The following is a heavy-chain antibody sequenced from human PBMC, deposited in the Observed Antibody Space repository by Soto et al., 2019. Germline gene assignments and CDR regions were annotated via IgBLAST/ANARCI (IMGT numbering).Heavy chain of an antibody. J-gene: IGHJ6*02. D-gene: IGHD6-6*01. Sequence: QVQLVQSGAEVKKPGSSVKVSCKASGGTFSSYAISWVRQAPGQGLEWMGGIIPIFGTANYAQKFQGRVTFTADESTSTAYMELSSLRSEDTAVYYCAGDPPLLPRAARPDYYYGMDVWGQGTTVTVSS. CDR1: GGTFSSYA. V-gene: IGHV1-69*12. CDR3: AGDPPLLPRAARPDYYYGMDV. CDR2: IIPIFGTA.